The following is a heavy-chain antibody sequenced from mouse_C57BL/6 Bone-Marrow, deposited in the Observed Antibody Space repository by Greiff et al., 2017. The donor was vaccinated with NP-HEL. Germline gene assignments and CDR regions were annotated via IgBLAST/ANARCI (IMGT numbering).Heavy chain of an antibody. Sequence: QLQQPGAELVRPGSSVKLSCKASGYTFTSYWMHWVKQRPIQGLEWIGNIDPSDSETHYNQKFKDKATLTVDKSSSTAYMQLSSLTSEDSAVYYCARERRLRLGFAYWGQGTLVTVSA. CDR1: GYTFTSYW. D-gene: IGHD2-4*01. V-gene: IGHV1-52*01. J-gene: IGHJ3*01. CDR3: ARERRLRLGFAY. CDR2: IDPSDSET.